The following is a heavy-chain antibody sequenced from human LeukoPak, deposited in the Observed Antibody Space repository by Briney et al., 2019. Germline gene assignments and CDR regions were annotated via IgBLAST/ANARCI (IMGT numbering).Heavy chain of an antibody. CDR3: AKVSDGGNHP. J-gene: IGHJ5*02. CDR2: ISASGGNT. D-gene: IGHD4-23*01. V-gene: IGHV3-23*01. Sequence: GASLRLSCAASGFTFSTYAMHWVRQAPGKGLEWVSSISASGGNTHYADSVKGRFTISRDNSKNTLYLQMTSLRAEDTAVYYCAKVSDGGNHPWGQGTLVTVSS. CDR1: GFTFSTYA.